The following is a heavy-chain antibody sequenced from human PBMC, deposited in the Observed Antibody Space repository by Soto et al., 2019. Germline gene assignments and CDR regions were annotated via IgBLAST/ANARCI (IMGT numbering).Heavy chain of an antibody. CDR2: IIPILGIA. V-gene: IGHV1-69*08. D-gene: IGHD3-9*01. J-gene: IGHJ4*02. Sequence: QVQLVQSGAEVKKPGSSVKVSCKASGGTFSSYTISWVRQAPGQGLEWMGRIIPILGIANYAQKFQGRVTITADKSTSTAYMELSSLRSEDTAVYYCARDDYDILTGYYTSFDYWGQGTLVTVS. CDR1: GGTFSSYT. CDR3: ARDDYDILTGYYTSFDY.